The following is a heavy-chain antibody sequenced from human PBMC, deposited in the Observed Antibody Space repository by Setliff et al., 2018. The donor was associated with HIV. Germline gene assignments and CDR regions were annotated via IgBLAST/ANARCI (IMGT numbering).Heavy chain of an antibody. CDR1: GYTFSSYG. J-gene: IGHJ3*02. Sequence: GASVKVSCKASGYTFSSYGISWVRQAPGQGVEWMGWISAYNGNTNCAQKLQGRVTMTTDTSTSTAYMELRSLRSDDTAVYYCARGYYNFWSGYYDSRFPNPIDAFDIWGQGT. D-gene: IGHD3-3*01. V-gene: IGHV1-18*01. CDR2: ISAYNGNT. CDR3: ARGYYNFWSGYYDSRFPNPIDAFDI.